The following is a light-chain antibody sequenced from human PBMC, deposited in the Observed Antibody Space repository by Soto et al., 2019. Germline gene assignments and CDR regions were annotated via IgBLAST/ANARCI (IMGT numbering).Light chain of an antibody. CDR1: YSNIGNNY. CDR3: GAWDSSLSVWL. V-gene: IGLV1-51*02. Sequence: QSVLTQTPSVSAAPGQKVTISCSGSYSNIGNNYVSWYQQYPRAVPKVLTYKNDERPSGIPDRFSGSKSGTSATLGVTGLQTGDEANYYCGAWDSSLSVWLFGTGTKVTVL. J-gene: IGLJ1*01. CDR2: KND.